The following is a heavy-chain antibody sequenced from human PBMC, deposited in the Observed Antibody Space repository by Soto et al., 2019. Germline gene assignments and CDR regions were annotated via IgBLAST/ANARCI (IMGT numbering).Heavy chain of an antibody. Sequence: PSETLSLTCTVSGGSTSSDNYWSWIRQPPGKGLEWIGEINHSGSTNYNPSLKSRVTISVDTSKNQFSLKLSSVTAADTAVYYCARPKKTRGVRITSDGAFDYWGQGTLVTVSS. V-gene: IGHV4-34*01. CDR2: INHSGST. CDR3: ARPKKTRGVRITSDGAFDY. J-gene: IGHJ4*02. CDR1: GGSTSSDNY. D-gene: IGHD3-10*01.